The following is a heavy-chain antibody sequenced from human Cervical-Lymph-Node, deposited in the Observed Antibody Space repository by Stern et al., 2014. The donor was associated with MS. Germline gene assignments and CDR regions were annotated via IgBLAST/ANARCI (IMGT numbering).Heavy chain of an antibody. V-gene: IGHV1-2*02. Sequence: VHLVESGAEARAPGASMKASCKASGYIFTDYYLHWVRQAPGQGLEWLGWINPNSGGTNYAQNFQGRVTMTRDASISTAYMELRWLGSADTAVYYCARGSGTAYDLRGDYWGQGTLVTVSS. CDR3: ARGSGTAYDLRGDY. J-gene: IGHJ4*01. CDR2: INPNSGGT. CDR1: GYIFTDYY. D-gene: IGHD3-3*01.